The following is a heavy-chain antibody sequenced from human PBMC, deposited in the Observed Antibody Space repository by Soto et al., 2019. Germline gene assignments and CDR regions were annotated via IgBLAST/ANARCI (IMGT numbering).Heavy chain of an antibody. Sequence: QPGGSLRLSCAASGFTFSSYGMHWVRQAPGKGLEWVAVIWYDGSNKYYADSVKGRFTISRDNSKNTLYLQMNSLRAEDTAVYYCAREVHGSVPYYYYGMDVWGQGTTVTVSS. J-gene: IGHJ6*02. D-gene: IGHD2-2*03. CDR3: AREVHGSVPYYYYGMDV. V-gene: IGHV3-33*01. CDR1: GFTFSSYG. CDR2: IWYDGSNK.